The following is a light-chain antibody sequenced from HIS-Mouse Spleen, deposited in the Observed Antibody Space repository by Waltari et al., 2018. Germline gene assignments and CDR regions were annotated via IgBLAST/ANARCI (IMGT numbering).Light chain of an antibody. J-gene: IGLJ2*01. CDR1: KLGDKY. V-gene: IGLV3-1*01. Sequence: SYELTQPPSVSVSPGQTASITCSGDKLGDKYACWYQQKPGQYPVMVIYQDSKRPSGIPEGFSGSNSGNTAALTISGTQAMEEADYYCQAWDSSTANVVFGGVTKLTVL. CDR2: QDS. CDR3: QAWDSSTANVV.